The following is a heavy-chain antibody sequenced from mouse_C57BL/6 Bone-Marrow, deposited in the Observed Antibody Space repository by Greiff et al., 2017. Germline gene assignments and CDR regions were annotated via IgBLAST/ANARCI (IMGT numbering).Heavy chain of an antibody. CDR2: IVPSDSYT. CDR3: AREGDGCHFDD. J-gene: IGHJ2*01. V-gene: IGHV1-69*01. CDR1: GYTFTSYW. D-gene: IGHD2-3*01. Sequence: VQLQQPGAELVMPGASVKLSCKASGYTFTSYWMHWVKQRPGQGLEWIGKIVPSDSYTNSNPKFKGKSTLTVDKSSNTAYMQLSSLTSENSAIYYCAREGDGCHFDDWGQGTMLTVSS.